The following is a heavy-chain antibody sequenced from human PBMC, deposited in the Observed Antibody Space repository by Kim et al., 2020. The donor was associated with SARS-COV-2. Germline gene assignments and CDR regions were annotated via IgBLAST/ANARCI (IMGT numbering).Heavy chain of an antibody. J-gene: IGHJ4*02. D-gene: IGHD6-19*01. V-gene: IGHV3-23*01. CDR3: AKDRLQWLVRGYFDY. Sequence: DSLKGALTIARDNNKNTVYLQMNSQRAEETAVYYCAKDRLQWLVRGYFDYWGQGTLVTVSS.